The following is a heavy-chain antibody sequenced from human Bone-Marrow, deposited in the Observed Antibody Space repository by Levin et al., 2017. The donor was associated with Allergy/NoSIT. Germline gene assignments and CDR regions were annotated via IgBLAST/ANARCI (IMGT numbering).Heavy chain of an antibody. Sequence: PGGSLRLSCAASGFTFSSYAMSWVRQAPGKGLEWVSLVSNSGASTYYADSVKGRFTLSRDNSKNTLYLQMNSLRAEDTAVYYCAKDLRMYGAAHNSIFDIWGQGTMVSVSS. J-gene: IGHJ3*02. CDR2: VSNSGAST. V-gene: IGHV3-23*01. CDR1: GFTFSSYA. CDR3: AKDLRMYGAAHNSIFDI. D-gene: IGHD2-8*01.